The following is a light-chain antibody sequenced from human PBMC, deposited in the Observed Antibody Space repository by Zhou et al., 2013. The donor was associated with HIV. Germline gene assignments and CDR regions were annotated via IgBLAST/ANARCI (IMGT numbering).Light chain of an antibody. J-gene: IGKJ5*01. V-gene: IGKV1-39*01. Sequence: DIQLTQSPLSLSASVGDRVNVTCRASQTISTYLNWFQQTEGKAPKLLIFGASSLQSGVPPRFSGSGSGTHFILTITSVQPEDFATYYCQQLNSYPLTFGQGTRLEIK. CDR1: QTISTY. CDR3: QQLNSYPLT. CDR2: GAS.